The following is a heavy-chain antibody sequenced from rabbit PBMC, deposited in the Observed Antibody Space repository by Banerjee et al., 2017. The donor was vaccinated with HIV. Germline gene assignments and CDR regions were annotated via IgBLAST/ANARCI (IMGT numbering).Heavy chain of an antibody. J-gene: IGHJ4*01. V-gene: IGHV1S40*01. Sequence: QSLEESGGDLVKPGASLTLTCKASGIDFSSYYYMCWVRQAPGKGLELIACIYTSSGSTYYASWAKGRFTISKTSSTTVTLQMTSLTAADTATYFCARQNAGYVGYGPLNLWGPGTLVTVS. CDR3: ARQNAGYVGYGPLNL. D-gene: IGHD7-1*01. CDR2: IYTSSGST. CDR1: GIDFSSYYY.